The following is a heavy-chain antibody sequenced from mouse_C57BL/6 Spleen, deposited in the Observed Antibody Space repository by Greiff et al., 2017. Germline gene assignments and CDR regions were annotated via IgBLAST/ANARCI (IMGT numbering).Heavy chain of an antibody. CDR3: ARNWEVPFDY. CDR1: GFNIQNTY. Sequence: VQLQQSVAELVRPGASVQLSCTASGFNIQNTYMHWVKQRPEQGLEWIGRFDPANGNTKYAPKFQCKATITADTSSNTAYLQLSSLTSEDTAIYYCARNWEVPFDYWGQGTALTVSS. J-gene: IGHJ2*01. D-gene: IGHD4-1*01. CDR2: FDPANGNT. V-gene: IGHV14-3*01.